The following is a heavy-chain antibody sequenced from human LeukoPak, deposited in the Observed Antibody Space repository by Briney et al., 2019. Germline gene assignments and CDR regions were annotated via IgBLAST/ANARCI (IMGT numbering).Heavy chain of an antibody. CDR1: GFIFSNYG. J-gene: IGHJ4*02. Sequence: PGGSLRLSCVTSGFIFSNYGMHWVGQAPGKGLEWLAFIQFDGSNKLYADSVKGRFTVSRDTSKNTVYLQMTSLRVEDTAVYYCAKENDFWRGPEGWGQGTLVTVSS. D-gene: IGHD3-3*01. CDR2: IQFDGSNK. V-gene: IGHV3-30*02. CDR3: AKENDFWRGPEG.